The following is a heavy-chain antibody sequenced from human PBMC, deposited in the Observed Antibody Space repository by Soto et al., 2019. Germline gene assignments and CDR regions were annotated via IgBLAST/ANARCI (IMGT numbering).Heavy chain of an antibody. CDR2: ISRSSTGI. V-gene: IGHV3-48*02. CDR3: ARAVTWGLDV. J-gene: IGHJ6*01. Sequence: EVQLVESGGGLVQPGGSLRLSCAASGFTFSLYGMSWGRQAPGKGLEWVSYISRSSTGIHYADSVKGRFTISKDDVTNSMHLQMNSLRDGDTAVYSCARAVTWGLDVWGQGTTVSISS. D-gene: IGHD3-10*01. CDR1: GFTFSLYG.